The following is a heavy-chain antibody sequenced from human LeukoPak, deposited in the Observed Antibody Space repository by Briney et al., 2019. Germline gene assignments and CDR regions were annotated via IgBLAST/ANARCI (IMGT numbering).Heavy chain of an antibody. V-gene: IGHV3-48*04. D-gene: IGHD2-2*01. CDR2: ISSSGSTI. J-gene: IGHJ6*02. CDR1: GFTFSSYA. CDR3: ARDDCSSTSCHYYYYGMDV. Sequence: GGSLRLSCAASGFTFSSYAMSWVRQAPGKGLEWVSYISSSGSTIYYADSVRGRFTISRDNAKNSLYLQMNSLRAEDTAVYYCARDDCSSTSCHYYYYGMDVWGQGTTVTVSS.